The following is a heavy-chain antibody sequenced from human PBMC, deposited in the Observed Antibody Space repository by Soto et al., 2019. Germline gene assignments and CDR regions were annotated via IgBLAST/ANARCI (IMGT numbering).Heavy chain of an antibody. CDR3: ARNDVLDP. CDR1: GYTFTSYG. V-gene: IGHV1-8*02. Sequence: ASVKVSCKASGYTFTSYGISWMRQATGQGLEWMGWMDANNGNTGYAQKFQGRVTMTRNTSISTAYMELSSLRSEDTAVYYCARNDVLDPWGQGTLVTVSS. J-gene: IGHJ5*02. CDR2: MDANNGNT. D-gene: IGHD1-1*01.